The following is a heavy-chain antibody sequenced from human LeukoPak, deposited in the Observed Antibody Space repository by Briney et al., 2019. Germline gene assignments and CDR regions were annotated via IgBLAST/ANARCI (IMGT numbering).Heavy chain of an antibody. CDR3: AKGSSSFRIPYYFDY. CDR1: GFTFSSYA. D-gene: IGHD6-6*01. V-gene: IGHV3-23*01. J-gene: IGHJ4*02. Sequence: GGSLRLSCAASGFTFSSYAMSWVRQAPGKGLEWVSAISGSGGSTYYADSVKGRFTISRDNSKNTLYLQMNSLRAEDTAVYYCAKGSSSFRIPYYFDYGGQGTLVTVSS. CDR2: ISGSGGST.